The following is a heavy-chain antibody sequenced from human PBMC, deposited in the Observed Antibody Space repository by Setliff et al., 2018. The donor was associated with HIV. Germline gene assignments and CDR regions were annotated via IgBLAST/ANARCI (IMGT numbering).Heavy chain of an antibody. D-gene: IGHD3-9*01. Sequence: ASVKVSCKASGYSFTFYGLNWVRQAPGQGLGWMGWISVYNGYTNYAQKLQDRVIMTTDTSTSTAYMELRSLRSDDTAVYYCARAYDTLTGYYDYWGQGTLVTVSS. CDR3: ARAYDTLTGYYDY. V-gene: IGHV1-18*01. CDR1: GYSFTFYG. J-gene: IGHJ4*02. CDR2: ISVYNGYT.